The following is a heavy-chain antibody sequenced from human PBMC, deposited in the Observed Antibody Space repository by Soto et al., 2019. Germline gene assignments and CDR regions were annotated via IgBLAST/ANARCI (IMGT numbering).Heavy chain of an antibody. D-gene: IGHD6-13*01. J-gene: IGHJ3*02. CDR2: IKQDGSEK. Sequence: EVQLVESGGDLVQPGGSLRLSCAASGFTFNNYWMSWVRQAPGKGLEWVANIKQDGSEKKYVDSVKGRFTISRDNAKNSLYLQMNSLRAEDTAVYYCVSASDSRSWYRAFDIWGQGTMVIVSS. CDR1: GFTFNNYW. CDR3: VSASDSRSWYRAFDI. V-gene: IGHV3-7*01.